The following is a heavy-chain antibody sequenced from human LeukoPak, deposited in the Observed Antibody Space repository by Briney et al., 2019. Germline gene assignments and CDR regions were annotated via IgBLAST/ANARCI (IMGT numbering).Heavy chain of an antibody. J-gene: IGHJ5*02. D-gene: IGHD4/OR15-4a*01. CDR2: IYNSGST. CDR3: ARSTMVNTATGWFDP. Sequence: SATLSLTSTASGGSISIYFSSWIRQPPRKGLQGGGSIYNSGSTNYNPSLRSRVTMSLDTSKNQISLKLSSVTAADTAMYYCARSTMVNTATGWFDPWGQGTLVTVSS. CDR1: GGSISIYF. V-gene: IGHV4-59*12.